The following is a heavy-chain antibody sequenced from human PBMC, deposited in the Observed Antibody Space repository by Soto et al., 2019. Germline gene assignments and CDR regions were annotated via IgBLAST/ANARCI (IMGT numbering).Heavy chain of an antibody. CDR2: ISYDGSNK. V-gene: IGHV3-30*18. CDR3: AKGEQWLVLGSRFDY. Sequence: QVQLVESGGGVVQPGRSLRLSCAASGFTFSSYGMHWVRQAPGKGLEWVAVISYDGSNKYYADSVKGRFTISRDNSKNTLYLQMNSLRAEDTAVYYCAKGEQWLVLGSRFDYWGQGTLVTVSS. CDR1: GFTFSSYG. J-gene: IGHJ4*02. D-gene: IGHD6-19*01.